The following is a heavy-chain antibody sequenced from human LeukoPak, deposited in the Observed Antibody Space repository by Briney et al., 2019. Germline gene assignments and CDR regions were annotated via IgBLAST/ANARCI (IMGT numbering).Heavy chain of an antibody. Sequence: SETLSLTCAVYGGSFSGYYWSWIRQPPGKGLEWIGEINHSGSTNYNPSLKSRVTISVDTSKNQFSLKLTSVTAADTAVYYCARGGGYNWFDPWDQGTLVTVSS. V-gene: IGHV4-34*01. CDR1: GGSFSGYY. CDR2: INHSGST. CDR3: ARGGGYNWFDP. J-gene: IGHJ5*02.